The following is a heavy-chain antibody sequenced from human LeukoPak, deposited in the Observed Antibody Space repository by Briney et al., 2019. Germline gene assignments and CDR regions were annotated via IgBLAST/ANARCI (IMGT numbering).Heavy chain of an antibody. CDR2: TSDSGSRT. Sequence: GGSLRLSCAASGFTFSTYPMIWIRQAPGKGLGWVSGTSDSGSRTYYADNVKGRFTVSRDNSKNTVFLQMNSLRADDTAVYYCAKVLALTEHYWYGMDVWGQGATVTVSS. CDR1: GFTFSTYP. CDR3: AKVLALTEHYWYGMDV. J-gene: IGHJ6*02. V-gene: IGHV3-23*01.